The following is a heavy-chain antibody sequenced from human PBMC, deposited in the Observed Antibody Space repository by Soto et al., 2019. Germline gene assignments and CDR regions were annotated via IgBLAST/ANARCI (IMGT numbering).Heavy chain of an antibody. CDR3: ARLKSFGTTSDGQNYHYAMDV. CDR2: IYYSGST. CDR1: GGFISNYY. J-gene: IGHJ6*02. V-gene: IGHV4-59*01. D-gene: IGHD3-16*01. Sequence: PSETLSLTCTVSGGFISNYYWSWVRQSPGKGLEWIGYIYYSGSTNYNPSLKSRVTILLDMSKNQFSLRLRSVTAADTAVYYCARLKSFGTTSDGQNYHYAMDVWGQGTTVTVSS.